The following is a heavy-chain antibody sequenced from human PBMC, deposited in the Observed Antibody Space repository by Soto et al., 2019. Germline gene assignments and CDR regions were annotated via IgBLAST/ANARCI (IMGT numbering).Heavy chain of an antibody. J-gene: IGHJ5*02. Sequence: SGPTLVNPTQTLTLTCTFSGVSLSSSGVGVGWIRQPPGKALEWLALIYWDDDKRYSPSLKSRLTITKDTSKNQVVLTMTNMDPVDTATYYCAHRRSGYCSGGSCFGNWFDPWGQGTLVTVSS. D-gene: IGHD2-15*01. CDR3: AHRRSGYCSGGSCFGNWFDP. CDR2: IYWDDDK. V-gene: IGHV2-5*02. CDR1: GVSLSSSGVG.